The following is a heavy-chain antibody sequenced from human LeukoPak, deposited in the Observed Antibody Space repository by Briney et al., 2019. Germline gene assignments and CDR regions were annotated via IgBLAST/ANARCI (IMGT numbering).Heavy chain of an antibody. J-gene: IGHJ6*02. D-gene: IGHD2-2*01. Sequence: SETLSLTCAVYGGSFSGYYWSWVRQPPGKGLEWIGEINHSGSTNYNPSLKSRVTISVDTSKNQFSLKLSSVTAADTAVYYCAISVLVPAAMNYYYYGMDVWGRGTTVTVSS. CDR2: INHSGST. CDR3: AISVLVPAAMNYYYYGMDV. CDR1: GGSFSGYY. V-gene: IGHV4-34*01.